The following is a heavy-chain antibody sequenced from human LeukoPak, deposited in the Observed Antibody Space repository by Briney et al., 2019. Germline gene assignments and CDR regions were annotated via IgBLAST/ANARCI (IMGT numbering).Heavy chain of an antibody. CDR2: INGDGGKT. D-gene: IGHD3-22*01. V-gene: IGHV3-43*02. CDR3: AKGMYYYDSSGHASAIDD. J-gene: IGHJ4*02. Sequence: PGGSLRLSCAAPGFTFHDYAMHWVRQAPGKGLEWVSLINGDGGKTYYGDSGKGRFTISRDNSKNSLYLQMNSLRTEDTAFYYCAKGMYYYDSSGHASAIDDWGQGTLVTVSS. CDR1: GFTFHDYA.